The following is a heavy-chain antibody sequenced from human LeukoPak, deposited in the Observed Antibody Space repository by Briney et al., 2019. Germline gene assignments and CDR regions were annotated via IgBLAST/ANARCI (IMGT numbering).Heavy chain of an antibody. CDR3: ARVRRDGYNPFDY. J-gene: IGHJ4*02. Sequence: GASVKVSCKASGYTFTGYYMHWVRQAPGQGLEWMGWINPNSGGTNYAQKFQGRVTMTRDTSISTAYMELSRLRSDDTAVCYCARVRRDGYNPFDYWGQGTLVTVSS. CDR1: GYTFTGYY. CDR2: INPNSGGT. D-gene: IGHD5-24*01. V-gene: IGHV1-2*02.